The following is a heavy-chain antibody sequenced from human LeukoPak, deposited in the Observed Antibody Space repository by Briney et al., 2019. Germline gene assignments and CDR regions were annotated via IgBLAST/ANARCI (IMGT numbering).Heavy chain of an antibody. CDR3: ARVMVVTATRPFDY. Sequence: PSGTLSLTCAVSGGSISSSNWWSWVRQPPGKGLEWIGNIYHSGSTYHKPSLKSRVTISVDTSKNQFSLNLSSVTAADTAVYYCARVMVVTATRPFDYWGQGTLVTVSS. D-gene: IGHD2-15*01. CDR2: IYHSGST. V-gene: IGHV4-4*02. CDR1: GGSISSSNW. J-gene: IGHJ4*02.